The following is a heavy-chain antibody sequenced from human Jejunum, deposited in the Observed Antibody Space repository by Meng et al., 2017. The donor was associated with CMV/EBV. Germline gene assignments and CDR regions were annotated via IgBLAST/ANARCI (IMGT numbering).Heavy chain of an antibody. J-gene: IGHJ5*02. D-gene: IGHD2-2*01. CDR3: ARGRQSCNSISCHYNWFDP. CDR1: GLTFDTYS. V-gene: IGHV3-21*01. CDR2: ISRSSNQM. Sequence: EVQLVESGGGLVNPGGSLRLSCTGSGLTFDTYSMNWVRQAPGKGLEWVSSISRSSNQMYYADSVKGRFTISRDNGKDSLYLQMNSLRAEDTAVYYCARGRQSCNSISCHYNWFDPWGQGTLVTVDS.